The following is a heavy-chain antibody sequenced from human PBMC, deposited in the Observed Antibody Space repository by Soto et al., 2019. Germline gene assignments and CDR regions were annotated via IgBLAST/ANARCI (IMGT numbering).Heavy chain of an antibody. V-gene: IGHV4-39*01. J-gene: IGHJ5*02. Sequence: QLQLQESGPGLVKPSETLSLTCTVSGGSISSSSYYWGWIRQPPGKGLEWIGSIYYSGSTYYNPYATSRVTISVDTSKNQFSLKLSSVTAADTAVYYCARSVGGSYYSYWFDPWGQGTLVTVSS. CDR1: GGSISSSSYY. CDR2: IYYSGST. CDR3: ARSVGGSYYSYWFDP. D-gene: IGHD1-26*01.